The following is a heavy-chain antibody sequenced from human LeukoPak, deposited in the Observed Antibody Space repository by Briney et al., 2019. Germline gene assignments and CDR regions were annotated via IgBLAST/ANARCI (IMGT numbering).Heavy chain of an antibody. V-gene: IGHV3-74*01. CDR3: ARGYSGSYALDY. CDR2: INSDGSRT. D-gene: IGHD1-26*01. J-gene: IGHJ4*02. CDR1: GFPFSSYW. Sequence: GGSVEVSCAGFGFPFSSYWVHWVRQAAGKGLVWVSRINSDGSRTSYADSVKGRFTISRDNAKNTLYLQINSLRAEDTAVYYCARGYSGSYALDYWGQGTLVTVSS.